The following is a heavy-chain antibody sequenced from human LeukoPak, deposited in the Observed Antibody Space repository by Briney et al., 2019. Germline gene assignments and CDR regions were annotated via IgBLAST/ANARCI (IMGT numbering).Heavy chain of an antibody. D-gene: IGHD2-2*01. CDR3: ARIQSSSSPFDY. CDR2: IYYSGTT. Sequence: PSETLSLTCTVSGGSVSSNYWSWIRQPPGKGLEWIGYIYYSGTTTYNPSLESRFTISVDTSKNQFSLRLSSVTAADTAVYYCARIQSSSSPFDYWGQGTLATVSS. J-gene: IGHJ4*02. V-gene: IGHV4-59*02. CDR1: GGSVSSNY.